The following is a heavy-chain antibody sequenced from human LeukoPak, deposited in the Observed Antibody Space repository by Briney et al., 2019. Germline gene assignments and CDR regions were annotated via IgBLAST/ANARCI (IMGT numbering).Heavy chain of an antibody. CDR3: ARGLTGYCSGGSCYVLNAFGI. D-gene: IGHD2-15*01. J-gene: IGHJ3*02. CDR1: GYTFTGYY. V-gene: IGHV1-2*02. Sequence: ASVKVSCKASGYTFTGYYMHWVRQAPGQGLEWMGWINPNSGGTNYAQKFQGRVTMTRDTSISTAYMELSRLRSDDTAVYYCARGLTGYCSGGSCYVLNAFGIWGQGTMVTVSS. CDR2: INPNSGGT.